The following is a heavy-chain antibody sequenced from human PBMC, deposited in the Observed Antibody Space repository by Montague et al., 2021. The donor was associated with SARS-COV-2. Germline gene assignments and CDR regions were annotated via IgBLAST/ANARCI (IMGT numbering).Heavy chain of an antibody. CDR2: ICGVSTGT. CDR1: GFTFSGCG. D-gene: IGHD1-14*01. Sequence: SLRLSCAASGFTFSGCGMYWVRRAPGKGLEWLSSICGVSTGTYYADSVKGRFTISRDNSRDTLYLQMSSLRAEDTAIYYCAKSLLGVGTTGMDFWGQGTLVTVSS. J-gene: IGHJ4*02. V-gene: IGHV3-23*01. CDR3: AKSLLGVGTTGMDF.